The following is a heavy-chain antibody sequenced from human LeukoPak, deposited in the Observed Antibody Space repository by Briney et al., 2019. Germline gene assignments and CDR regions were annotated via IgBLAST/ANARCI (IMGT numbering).Heavy chain of an antibody. V-gene: IGHV4-59*08. Sequence: PSETLSLTCTVSGGSISSYYWSWIRQPPGKGLEWIGNIYYSGSTNYNPSLKNRVTISVDTSKNQFSLKLSSVTAADTAIYYCARSYCSGGSCWVYFDYWGQGTLVTVSS. CDR1: GGSISSYY. D-gene: IGHD2-15*01. J-gene: IGHJ4*02. CDR3: ARSYCSGGSCWVYFDY. CDR2: IYYSGST.